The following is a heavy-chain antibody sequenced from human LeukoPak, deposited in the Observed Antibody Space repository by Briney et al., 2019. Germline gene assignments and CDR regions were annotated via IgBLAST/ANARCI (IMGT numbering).Heavy chain of an antibody. CDR2: IDTDGRTT. CDR3: VRGGSGSSYGEFVS. Sequence: GGSLRLSCAASGFTFRNYWMHWIRQVPGKGLVWVSRIDTDGRTTNYADSVEGRFTISRDNARNTVYLQMNSLSADDTGVYYCVRGGSGSSYGEFVSWGQGTLVTVSS. J-gene: IGHJ5*01. D-gene: IGHD5-18*01. V-gene: IGHV3-74*01. CDR1: GFTFRNYW.